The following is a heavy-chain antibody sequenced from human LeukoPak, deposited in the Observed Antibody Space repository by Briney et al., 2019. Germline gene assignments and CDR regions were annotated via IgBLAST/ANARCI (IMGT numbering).Heavy chain of an antibody. CDR2: IWYDENRK. Sequence: PGGSLRLSCTASGFVFSNNWMNWVRQAPGKGLEWVAVIWYDENRKYYADSVKGRFTISRDNFKSTLYLQMNSLRVEDTAVYYCAREGLTTSPNNALDIWGQGTMVTVSS. J-gene: IGHJ3*02. CDR3: AREGLTTSPNNALDI. CDR1: GFVFSNNW. V-gene: IGHV3-33*08. D-gene: IGHD1-1*01.